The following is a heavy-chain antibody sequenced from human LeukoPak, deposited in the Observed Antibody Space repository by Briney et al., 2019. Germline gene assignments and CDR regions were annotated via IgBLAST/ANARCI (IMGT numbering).Heavy chain of an antibody. J-gene: IGHJ4*02. CDR3: ARAYGTTVAYYFDY. D-gene: IGHD4-23*01. Sequence: LETLSLTRTVSGGSMSSYYWSWIRQPPGKGLEWIGYIYYSGSTNYNPSLKSRVTISVDTSKNQFSLKLSSVTAADTAVYYCARAYGTTVAYYFDYWGQGTLVTVSS. CDR1: GGSMSSYY. V-gene: IGHV4-59*08. CDR2: IYYSGST.